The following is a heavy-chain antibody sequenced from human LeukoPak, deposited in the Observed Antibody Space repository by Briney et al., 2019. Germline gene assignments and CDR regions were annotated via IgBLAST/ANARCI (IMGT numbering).Heavy chain of an antibody. V-gene: IGHV3-74*01. CDR1: GFAFSSYW. CDR2: INSNGGST. CDR3: ARDVVVVAATIYYYYYGMDV. D-gene: IGHD2-15*01. J-gene: IGHJ6*02. Sequence: PGGSLRLSCAASGFAFSSYWMQWVRQAPGKGLVWVSRINSNGGSTSYADSVKGRFTISRDNAKNTLYLQMNSLRAEDTAVYYCARDVVVVAATIYYYYYGMDVWGQGTTVTVSS.